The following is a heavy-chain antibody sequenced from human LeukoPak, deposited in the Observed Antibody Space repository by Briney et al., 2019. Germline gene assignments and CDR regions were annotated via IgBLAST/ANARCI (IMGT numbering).Heavy chain of an antibody. CDR1: GYTFTNYG. D-gene: IGHD5-12*01. V-gene: IGHV1-18*01. Sequence: ASVKVSCKASGYTFTNYGLSWVRQAPGQGLEWMGWISAYNGDTQYPKKFQGRVTMTRDTSTNTAYMELRSLRSDDTAVYYCARDLNSWLKTESWGQGTLVTVS. J-gene: IGHJ5*02. CDR2: ISAYNGDT. CDR3: ARDLNSWLKTES.